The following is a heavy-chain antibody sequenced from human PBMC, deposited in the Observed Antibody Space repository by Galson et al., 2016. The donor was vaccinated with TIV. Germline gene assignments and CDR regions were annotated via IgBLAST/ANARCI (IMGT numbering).Heavy chain of an antibody. CDR3: AKDRGGGTSWYFEY. D-gene: IGHD6-13*01. Sequence: VRRVPGKGLEWVSLISWDGGSTYYADSVKGRFTISRDNSKDSLYLQMNSLRPDDSGLYYCAKDRGGGTSWYFEYWGQGTLVTVTS. CDR2: ISWDGGST. J-gene: IGHJ4*01. V-gene: IGHV3-43D*03.